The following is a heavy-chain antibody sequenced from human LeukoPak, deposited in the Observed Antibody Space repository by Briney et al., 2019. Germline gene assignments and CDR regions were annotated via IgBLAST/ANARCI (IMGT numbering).Heavy chain of an antibody. CDR1: GGTFTRYT. Sequence: GSSVKVSCKASGGTFTRYTIIWVRQAPGQGLEWMGRIIPSLGIATYAQKFQGRLTITADKSTSTAYKELSSLRSEDTAVFYCARGALNEYGDYVADHWGQGTLVTVSS. CDR2: IIPSLGIA. D-gene: IGHD4-17*01. CDR3: ARGALNEYGDYVADH. V-gene: IGHV1-69*02. J-gene: IGHJ5*02.